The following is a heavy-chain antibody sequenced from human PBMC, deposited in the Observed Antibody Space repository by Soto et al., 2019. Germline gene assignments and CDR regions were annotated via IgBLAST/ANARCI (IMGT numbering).Heavy chain of an antibody. J-gene: IGHJ5*02. CDR1: GGSFSGYY. CDR2: INHSGST. V-gene: IGHV4-34*01. Sequence: PSETLSLTCAVYGGSFSGYYWSWIRQPPGKGLEWIGEINHSGSTNYNPSLKSRVTISVDTSKNQFSLKLSSVTAADTAVYYCARGGSRSLVGRPNWFDPSGQGTLVTVSS. CDR3: ARGGSRSLVGRPNWFDP. D-gene: IGHD3-16*02.